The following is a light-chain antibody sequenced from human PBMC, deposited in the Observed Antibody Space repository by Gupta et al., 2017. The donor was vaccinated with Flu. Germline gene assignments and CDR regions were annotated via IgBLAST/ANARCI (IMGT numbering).Light chain of an antibody. CDR1: KLGDKY. CDR2: QDS. V-gene: IGLV3-1*01. CDR3: QAWDSSRYV. J-gene: IGLJ1*01. Sequence: SYELPHPPSLSVSPGQTASITCSGDKLGDKYACWYQQKPGQSPVLVIYQDSKRPSGIPGRFSGSNSGNTATLTIRGTQAMDEADYYFQAWDSSRYVFGTGTKVTVL.